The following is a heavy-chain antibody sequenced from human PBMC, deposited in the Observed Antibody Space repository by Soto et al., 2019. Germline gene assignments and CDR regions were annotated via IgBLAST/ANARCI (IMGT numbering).Heavy chain of an antibody. CDR3: ASGFKDSNHDFDN. CDR2: IYSDGSI. CDR1: EFTVSNNY. D-gene: IGHD3-10*01. Sequence: SVRLSGAPSEFTVSNNYINGVLQAAGNGVGCGSIIYSDGSIFYSDSVKFRFTVSIYNSRNTLYLQMDSLRAEDTAVYWCASGFKDSNHDFDNWGKKTMVSVSS. V-gene: IGHV3-53*01. J-gene: IGHJ3*02.